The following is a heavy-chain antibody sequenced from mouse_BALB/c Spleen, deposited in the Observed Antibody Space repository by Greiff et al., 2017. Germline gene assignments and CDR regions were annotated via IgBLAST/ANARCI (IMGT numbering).Heavy chain of an antibody. CDR1: GYSITSGYY. Sequence: EVKLMESGPGLVKPSQSLSLTCSVTGYSITSGYYWNWIRQFPGNKLEWMGYISYDGSNNYYPSLKNRISITRDTSKNQFFLKLNSVTTEDTATYYCAKGNHYYGYYWGQGTTLTVSS. J-gene: IGHJ2*01. V-gene: IGHV3-6*02. CDR2: ISYDGSN. D-gene: IGHD1-2*01. CDR3: AKGNHYYGYY.